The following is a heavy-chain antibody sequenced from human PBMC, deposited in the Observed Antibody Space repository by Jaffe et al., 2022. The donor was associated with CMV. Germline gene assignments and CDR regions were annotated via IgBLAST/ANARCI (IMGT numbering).Heavy chain of an antibody. J-gene: IGHJ5*02. CDR1: GGSISSSNW. D-gene: IGHD6-6*01. Sequence: QVQLQESGPGLVKPSGTLSLTCAVSGGSISSSNWWSWVRQPPGKGLEWIGEIYHSGSTNYNPSLKSRVTISVDKSKNQFSLKLSSVTAADTAVYYCARRRWAKYSSSPGTWGENWFDPWGQGTLVTVSS. V-gene: IGHV4-4*02. CDR2: IYHSGST. CDR3: ARRRWAKYSSSPGTWGENWFDP.